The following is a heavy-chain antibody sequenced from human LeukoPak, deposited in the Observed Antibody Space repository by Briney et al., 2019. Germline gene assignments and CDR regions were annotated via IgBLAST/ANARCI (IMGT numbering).Heavy chain of an antibody. J-gene: IGHJ6*04. CDR1: GFTFSSYW. D-gene: IGHD3-10*02. CDR2: IKQDGSAK. CDR3: AELGITMIGGV. Sequence: GGSLRLSCEVSGFTFSSYWMSWVRQAPGKGLEWVADIKQDGSAKNYVDSVKGRFTISRDNAKNSLYLQMNSLRAEDTAVYYCAELGITMIGGVWGKGTTVTISS. V-gene: IGHV3-7*01.